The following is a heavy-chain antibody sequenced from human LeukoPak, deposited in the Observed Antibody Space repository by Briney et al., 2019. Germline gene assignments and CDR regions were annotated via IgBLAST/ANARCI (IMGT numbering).Heavy chain of an antibody. CDR3: AKDSREYYGMDV. CDR1: GFTFDDYA. Sequence: GGSLRLSCAASGFTFDDYAMHWVRQAPGKGLEWVSGISWNSGSIGYADSVKGRFTISRDNAKNSLYLQMNSLRAEDTALYYCAKDSREYYGMDVWGQGTTVTVSS. V-gene: IGHV3-9*01. CDR2: ISWNSGSI. D-gene: IGHD1-26*01. J-gene: IGHJ6*02.